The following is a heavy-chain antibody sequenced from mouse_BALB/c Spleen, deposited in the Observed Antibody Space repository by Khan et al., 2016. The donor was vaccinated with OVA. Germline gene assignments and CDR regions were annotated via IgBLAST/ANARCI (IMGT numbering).Heavy chain of an antibody. J-gene: IGHJ4*01. CDR2: INTYTGEP. V-gene: IGHV9-3-1*01. Sequence: QIQLVQSGPELKKPGETVKISCKASGYTFTNYGMNWVKQSPGKALKWMGWINTYTGEPTYADDFKGRFAFSLETSASTAYLQINNLKNEDTATYVWARPPYFSYTLDYWGQGTAVTVAS. CDR1: GYTFTNYG. CDR3: ARPPYFSYTLDY. D-gene: IGHD2-10*01.